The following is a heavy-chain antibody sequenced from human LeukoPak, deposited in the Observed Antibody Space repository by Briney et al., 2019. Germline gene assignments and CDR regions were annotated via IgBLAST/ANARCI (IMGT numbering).Heavy chain of an antibody. D-gene: IGHD4-11*01. Sequence: GRSLRHSCAASGFTFSSYGMHWVRQAPGKGLEWVANIKQDGSEMYYVDSVKGRFTISRDNAKNSLYLQMNSLRAEDTAVYYCVRSPFSNGYWGQGTLVTVSS. CDR2: IKQDGSEM. J-gene: IGHJ4*02. CDR3: VRSPFSNGY. CDR1: GFTFSSYG. V-gene: IGHV3-7*03.